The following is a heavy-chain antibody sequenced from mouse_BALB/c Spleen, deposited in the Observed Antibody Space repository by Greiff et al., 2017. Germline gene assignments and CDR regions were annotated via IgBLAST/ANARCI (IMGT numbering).Heavy chain of an antibody. V-gene: IGHV1S81*02. CDR1: GYTFTSYW. CDR2: INPSNGRT. J-gene: IGHJ2*01. CDR3: ARSTIYYGYDEGFDY. Sequence: QVQLQQPGAELVKPGASVKLSCKASGYTFTSYWMHWVKQRPGQGLEWIGEINPSNGRTNYNEKFKSKATLTVDKSSSTAYMQLSSRTSEDSAVYYCARSTIYYGYDEGFDYWGQGTTPTVSS. D-gene: IGHD2-2*01.